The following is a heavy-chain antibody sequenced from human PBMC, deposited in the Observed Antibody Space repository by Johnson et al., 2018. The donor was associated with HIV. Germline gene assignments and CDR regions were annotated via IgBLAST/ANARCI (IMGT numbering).Heavy chain of an antibody. D-gene: IGHD3-10*01. CDR3: ASEVRGVLDI. Sequence: VQLVESGGGLVKPGGSLRLSCAVSGFTFSTYDIHWVRQAPGKGLEWVSVIYSGGSTYYADSVKGRFTISRDNSKNTLYLQMNSLRVEDTAVYYCASEVRGVLDIWGQGTMVTVAS. J-gene: IGHJ3*02. CDR1: GFTFSTYD. V-gene: IGHV3-66*01. CDR2: IYSGGST.